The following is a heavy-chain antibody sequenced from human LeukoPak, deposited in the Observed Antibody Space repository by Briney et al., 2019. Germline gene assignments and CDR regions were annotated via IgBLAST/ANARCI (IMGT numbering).Heavy chain of an antibody. D-gene: IGHD4-11*01. CDR2: INSDGNST. J-gene: IGHJ4*02. V-gene: IGHV3-74*01. CDR1: GFAFSSYW. Sequence: PGGSLRLSCAASGFAFSSYWMHWVRQAPGKGLVWVSRINSDGNSTSYADSVKGRFTISRDNAKNTLFLQMNSLRAEDTAVYYCERGDYYSNFVYWGQGTLVTVSS. CDR3: ERGDYYSNFVY.